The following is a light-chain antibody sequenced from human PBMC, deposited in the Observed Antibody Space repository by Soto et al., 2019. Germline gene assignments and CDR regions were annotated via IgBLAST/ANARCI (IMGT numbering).Light chain of an antibody. J-gene: IGLJ2*01. CDR3: SSYRSGSILV. V-gene: IGLV2-14*01. Sequence: QSVLTQPASVSGSHGQSITISCTGTSSDIGGYNYVSWYQQHPGKAPKLMIYDVNNRPSGISNRFSGSKSGNTASLTISGLQAEDEAEYYCSSYRSGSILVFGGGTKVTVL. CDR1: SSDIGGYNY. CDR2: DVN.